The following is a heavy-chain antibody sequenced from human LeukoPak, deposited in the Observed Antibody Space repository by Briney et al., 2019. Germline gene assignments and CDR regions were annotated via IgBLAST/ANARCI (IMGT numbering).Heavy chain of an antibody. CDR1: GFTFSSYW. J-gene: IGHJ3*02. CDR2: INSDGSST. D-gene: IGHD6-6*01. CDR3: ARDWDSSSSNAFDI. V-gene: IGHV3-74*01. Sequence: GGSLRLSCAASGFTFSSYWMHWVRQGPGKGLVWVSRINSDGSSTNYADSVRGRFTISRDNAENTLYLQMNSLRAEDTAVYYCARDWDSSSSNAFDIWGQGTMVTVSS.